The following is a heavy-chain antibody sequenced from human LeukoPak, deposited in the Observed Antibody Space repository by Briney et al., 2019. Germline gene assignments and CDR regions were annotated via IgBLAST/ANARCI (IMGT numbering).Heavy chain of an antibody. V-gene: IGHV4-30-4*01. CDR1: GGSISSGDYY. CDR2: IYYSGST. J-gene: IGHJ4*02. Sequence: SETLSPTCTVSGGSISSGDYYWSWIRQPPGKGLEWIGYIYYSGSTYYNPSLKSRVTISVDTSKNQFSLKLGSVTAADTAVYYCARGEQYYYDSSGYSYYFDYWGQGTLVTVSS. CDR3: ARGEQYYYDSSGYSYYFDY. D-gene: IGHD3-22*01.